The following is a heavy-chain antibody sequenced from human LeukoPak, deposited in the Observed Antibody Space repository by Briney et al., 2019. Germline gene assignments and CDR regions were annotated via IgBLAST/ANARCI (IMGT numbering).Heavy chain of an antibody. CDR3: TSLPRSSWSTGVDY. V-gene: IGHV3-49*04. J-gene: IGHJ4*02. Sequence: GGSLRLSCAASGFTFSSYWMSWVRQAPGKGLEWVGFISSKAYGGTTGYAASVKGRFTVSREDPKSIAYLQMSSLKTEDTAVYYCTSLPRSSWSTGVDYWGQGTLVTVSS. D-gene: IGHD6-13*01. CDR1: GFTFSSYW. CDR2: ISSKAYGGTT.